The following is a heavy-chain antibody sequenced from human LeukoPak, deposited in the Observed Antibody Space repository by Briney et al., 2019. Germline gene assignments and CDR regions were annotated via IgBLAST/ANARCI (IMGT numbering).Heavy chain of an antibody. J-gene: IGHJ4*02. CDR1: GGTFSSYT. V-gene: IGHV1-69*04. Sequence: GASVKVSCKASGGTFSSYTISWVRQAPGQGLEWMGRIIPILGIANYAQKFQGRVTITADKSTSTAYMELSSLRSEDTAVCYCARDPRVYYDSSGYYFDYWGQGTLVTVSS. D-gene: IGHD3-22*01. CDR3: ARDPRVYYDSSGYYFDY. CDR2: IIPILGIA.